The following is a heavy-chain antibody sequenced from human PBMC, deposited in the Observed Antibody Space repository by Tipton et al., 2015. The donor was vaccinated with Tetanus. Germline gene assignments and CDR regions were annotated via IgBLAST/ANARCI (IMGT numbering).Heavy chain of an antibody. D-gene: IGHD6-19*01. CDR3: ARHSGWFNFYSGGDV. CDR1: GGSINSYY. CDR2: IYFSGHT. Sequence: TLSLTCTVSGGSINSYYWSWLRRPPGKALEWIGYIYFSGHTKYSPSLKSRVTMSVDTSMNQVSLNLTSVTAADSAVYFCARHSGWFNFYSGGDVWGQGTMVTVSS. V-gene: IGHV4-59*01. J-gene: IGHJ6*02.